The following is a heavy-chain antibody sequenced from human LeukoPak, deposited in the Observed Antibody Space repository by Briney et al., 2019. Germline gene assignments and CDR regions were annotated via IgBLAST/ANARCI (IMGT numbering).Heavy chain of an antibody. CDR2: SNPSGGST. Sequence: ASVKVSCKASGYTFTSYYIHWVRQAPGQGLEWMGISNPSGGSTKNAQRFQGRVTMTSDTCTSTVYLELSSLRSEDTAVYYCTREAGYGDFDYWGQGTLVTVSS. CDR1: GYTFTSYY. J-gene: IGHJ4*02. CDR3: TREAGYGDFDY. D-gene: IGHD4-17*01. V-gene: IGHV1-46*01.